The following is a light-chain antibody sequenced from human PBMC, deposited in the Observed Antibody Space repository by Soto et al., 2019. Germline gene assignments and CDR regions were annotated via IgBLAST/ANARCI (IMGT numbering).Light chain of an antibody. CDR3: HQYNTGLRT. Sequence: TVMTQSPATLSMSPGDRAALSCRASLNVATNMAWYQQKPGQAPRLLIYGASIRTTGVPARFTGSGPGTKFTLTINNLQSEDFAVYYCHQYNTGLRTFGRGTRVEV. CDR1: LNVATN. CDR2: GAS. V-gene: IGKV3-15*01. J-gene: IGKJ1*01.